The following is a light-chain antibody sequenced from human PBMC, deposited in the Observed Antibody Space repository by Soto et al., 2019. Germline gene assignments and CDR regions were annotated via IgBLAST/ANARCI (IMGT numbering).Light chain of an antibody. Sequence: TEPASVSGSPGLSITIACSGTNTEVGSYVHVAWYLQFPRKSPKLIIYAVSARPTGVSDRFSGSKPVISASLTLSGLQTEFVSYYYCLSYINTMHSLFATGP. V-gene: IGLV2-14*03. CDR2: AVS. J-gene: IGLJ1*01. CDR1: NTEVGSYVH. CDR3: LSYINTMHSL.